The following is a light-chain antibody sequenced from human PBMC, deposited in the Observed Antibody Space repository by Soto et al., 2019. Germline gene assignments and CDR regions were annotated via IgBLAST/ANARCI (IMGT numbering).Light chain of an antibody. Sequence: EIVLTQPPGTLSLSPGGRATPSRRASQSVRSSSFAWYQQKPGQAPRLLIYVASTRATGIPDRFSGSGSGTDFTLTISRLEPEDFAVYYCQQYQFGTSQAFGQGTKVDIK. CDR1: QSVRSSS. CDR2: VAS. V-gene: IGKV3-20*01. CDR3: QQYQFGTSQA. J-gene: IGKJ1*01.